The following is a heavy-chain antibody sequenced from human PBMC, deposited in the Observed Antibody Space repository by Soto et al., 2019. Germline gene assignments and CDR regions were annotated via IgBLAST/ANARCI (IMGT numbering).Heavy chain of an antibody. J-gene: IGHJ4*02. Sequence: GASVKVSCKASGYTFTSYGISWVRQAPGQGLEWMGWISAYNGNTGYAQKLQGRVTMTTNTSISTAYMELSSLRSEDTAVYYCASYGGYSGYDYVYFDYWGQGTLVTVSS. CDR1: GYTFTSYG. CDR2: ISAYNGNT. V-gene: IGHV1-18*01. CDR3: ASYGGYSGYDYVYFDY. D-gene: IGHD5-12*01.